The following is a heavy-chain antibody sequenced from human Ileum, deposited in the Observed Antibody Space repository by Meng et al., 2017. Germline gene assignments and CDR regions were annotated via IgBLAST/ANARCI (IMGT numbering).Heavy chain of an antibody. CDR2: ISHGGST. CDR1: GASLSRTIW. J-gene: IGHJ4*02. Sequence: GQRQGSCHVLTQPSATLSPTCTVSGASLSRTIWWSWVRQPPGKGPEWIGEISHGGSTNYNPSLHGRVTISLDKSKNQFSLNLTSVTAADTAVYYCAAKAVAVPADSWGQGALVTVSS. D-gene: IGHD6-19*01. V-gene: IGHV4-4*02. CDR3: AAKAVAVPADS.